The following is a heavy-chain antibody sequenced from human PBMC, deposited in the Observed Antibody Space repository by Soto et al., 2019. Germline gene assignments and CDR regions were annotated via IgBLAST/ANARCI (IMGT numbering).Heavy chain of an antibody. D-gene: IGHD1-1*01. Sequence: QVQLVQSGAEVKKPGASVKVSCKASGYTFTSFGISWVRQAPGQGLEWMGWISAYNGNTNYAQKLQGRVPITTDTSTSTAYMVLRILISYVTAVYFFARVLIGNPGYLVQGSLVTVSS. J-gene: IGHJ4*02. CDR2: ISAYNGNT. CDR3: ARVLIGNPGY. CDR1: GYTFTSFG. V-gene: IGHV1-18*01.